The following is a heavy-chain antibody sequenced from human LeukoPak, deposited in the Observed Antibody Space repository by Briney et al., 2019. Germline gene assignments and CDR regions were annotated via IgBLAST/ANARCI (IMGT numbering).Heavy chain of an antibody. CDR1: GFTFSSYA. CDR3: ARAGYYYDSSGYYSPATL. J-gene: IGHJ4*02. Sequence: GGSLRLSCAASGFTFSSYAMSWVRQAPGKGLEWVSAISGSGGSTYYADSVKGRFTISRDNAKNSLYLQMNSLRAEDTAVYYCARAGYYYDSSGYYSPATLWGQGTLVTVSS. CDR2: ISGSGGST. V-gene: IGHV3-23*01. D-gene: IGHD3-22*01.